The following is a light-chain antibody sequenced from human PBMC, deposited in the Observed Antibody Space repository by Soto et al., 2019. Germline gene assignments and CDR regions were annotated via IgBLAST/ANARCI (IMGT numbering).Light chain of an antibody. V-gene: IGKV4-1*01. CDR2: WAS. Sequence: DIVMTQSPDSLAVSLGERATINCKSSQSVLYSSNNKNYLAWYHQRPGQPPKLLIYWASTRESGVPDRFSGGGSGTDVTLTITSLQAEDVAVYYCQQYESTPPTFGQGTKLEIK. J-gene: IGKJ2*01. CDR1: QSVLYSSNNKNY. CDR3: QQYESTPPT.